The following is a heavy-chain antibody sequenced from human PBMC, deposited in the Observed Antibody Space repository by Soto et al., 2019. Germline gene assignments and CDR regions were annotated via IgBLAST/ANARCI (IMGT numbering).Heavy chain of an antibody. CDR3: ASSGYYDTSGYYFYFDY. CDR2: LYYSGST. CDR1: GGSISSSSYY. V-gene: IGHV4-39*01. J-gene: IGHJ4*02. Sequence: PSETLSLTCTVSGGSISSSSYYWGWIRQPPGKGLEWIGSLYYSGSTYYNPSLKSRVTISVDTSKNQFSLKLSSVTAADTAVYYCASSGYYDTSGYYFYFDYWGQETLVTVSS. D-gene: IGHD3-22*01.